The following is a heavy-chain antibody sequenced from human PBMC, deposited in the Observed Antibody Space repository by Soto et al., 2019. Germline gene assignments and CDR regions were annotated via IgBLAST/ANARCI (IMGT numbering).Heavy chain of an antibody. V-gene: IGHV4-39*01. CDR2: IYYNGFT. CDR3: ARKGDFWSGPGEFNP. D-gene: IGHD3-3*01. CDR1: GGSISSNTYY. J-gene: IGHJ5*02. Sequence: QLQLRESGPGLVRPSETLSLTCTVSGGSISSNTYYWGWIRQPPGKGLEWIGSIYYNGFTYYNPSLKSRVTMSVDTSKNQFSLRLSSMTASDTALYYCARKGDFWSGPGEFNPWGQGTLVTVS.